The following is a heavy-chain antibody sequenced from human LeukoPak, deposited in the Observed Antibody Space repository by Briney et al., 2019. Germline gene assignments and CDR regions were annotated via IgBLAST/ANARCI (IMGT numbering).Heavy chain of an antibody. J-gene: IGHJ2*01. V-gene: IGHV3-30*18. CDR3: AKDLRAVAGSAWYFDL. CDR2: ISYDGSNK. Sequence: GGSLRLSCAASEFTFSSYGMHWVRQAPGKGLEWVAVISYDGSNKYYADSVKGRFTISRDNSKNTLYLQMNSLRAEDTAVYYCAKDLRAVAGSAWYFDLWGRGTLVTVSS. D-gene: IGHD6-19*01. CDR1: EFTFSSYG.